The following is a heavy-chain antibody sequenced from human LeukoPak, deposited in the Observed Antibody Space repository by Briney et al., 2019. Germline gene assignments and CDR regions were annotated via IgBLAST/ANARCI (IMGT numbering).Heavy chain of an antibody. Sequence: PSETLSLTCAVSGGSFSVYYWSWIRQPPGKGLEWIGEVNHLGRTNYNPSLKSRVTMSLDTSKKEVSLKLTSVTAADTAVYYCARGSASGIYPIDYWGQGTLVTVPS. D-gene: IGHD6-19*01. V-gene: IGHV4-34*01. CDR1: GGSFSVYY. J-gene: IGHJ4*02. CDR3: ARGSASGIYPIDY. CDR2: VNHLGRT.